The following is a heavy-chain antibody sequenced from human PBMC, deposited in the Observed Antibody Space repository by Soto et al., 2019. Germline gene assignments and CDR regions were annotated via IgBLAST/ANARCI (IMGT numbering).Heavy chain of an antibody. V-gene: IGHV3-33*01. CDR1: GFPFRSYV. Sequence: GGSLRLSCAASGFPFRSYVMHWVRQAPGKGLEWVAVMWWHGRDKFYADSVKGRFTISRDNSNNTLYLQMNSLRDEDTAVYYCARESVSCSGRRCHGLGFDPWGQGTLVTVSS. J-gene: IGHJ5*02. D-gene: IGHD2-15*01. CDR3: ARESVSCSGRRCHGLGFDP. CDR2: MWWHGRDK.